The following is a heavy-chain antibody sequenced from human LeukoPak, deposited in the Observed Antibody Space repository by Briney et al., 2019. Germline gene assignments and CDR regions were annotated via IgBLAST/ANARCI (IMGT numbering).Heavy chain of an antibody. CDR3: ARRAPEQVFVVVPAAPSLFDY. CDR2: IYYSGST. D-gene: IGHD2-2*01. Sequence: SETLSLTCTVSGGSISSSSYYWGWIRQPPGKGLEWIGSIYYSGSTYYNSSLKSRVTISVDTSKSQFSLKLSSVTAADTAVYYYARRAPEQVFVVVPAAPSLFDYWGQGTLVTVSS. J-gene: IGHJ4*02. CDR1: GGSISSSSYY. V-gene: IGHV4-39*01.